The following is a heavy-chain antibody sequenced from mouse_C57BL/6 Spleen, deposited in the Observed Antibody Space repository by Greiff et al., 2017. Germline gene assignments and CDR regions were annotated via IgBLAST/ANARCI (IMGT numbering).Heavy chain of an antibody. J-gene: IGHJ2*01. CDR3: ARNSNGLYGSYFDY. V-gene: IGHV2-2*01. Sequence: VQLEESGPGLVQPSQSLSITCTVSGFSLTSYGVHWVRQSPGKGLEWLGVIWSGGSTDYNAAFISRLSISKDNSKSQVFFKMNSLQADDTAIYYCARNSNGLYGSYFDYWGKGTTLTVSS. CDR1: GFSLTSYG. CDR2: IWSGGST. D-gene: IGHD2-1*01.